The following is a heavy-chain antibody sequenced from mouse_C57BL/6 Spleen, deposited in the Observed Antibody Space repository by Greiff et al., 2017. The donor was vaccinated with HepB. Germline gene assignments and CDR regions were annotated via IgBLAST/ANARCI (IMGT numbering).Heavy chain of an antibody. V-gene: IGHV5-17*01. CDR3: ARPYYGSSPFDY. J-gene: IGHJ2*01. CDR2: ISSGSSTI. CDR1: GFTFSDYG. Sequence: EVMLVDSGGGLVKPGVSLKLSCAASGFTFSDYGMHWVRQAPEKGLEWVAYISSGSSTIYYADTVKGRFTISRDNAKNTLFLQMTSLRSEDTAMYYCARPYYGSSPFDYWGQGTTLTVSS. D-gene: IGHD1-1*01.